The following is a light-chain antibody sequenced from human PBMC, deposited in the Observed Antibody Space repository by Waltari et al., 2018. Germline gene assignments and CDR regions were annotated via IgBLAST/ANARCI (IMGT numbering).Light chain of an antibody. J-gene: IGKJ2*01. CDR3: QQRSNWPSYT. Sequence: IVLTPSPATLSSSPGERATLSCRASQHDSRYLSWYQQKPGQAPRLLIYDASNRATGSPARFSGSGSGTDFTLTISSLEPEDFAVYYCQQRSNWPSYTFGQGTKLEIK. CDR1: QHDSRY. V-gene: IGKV3-11*01. CDR2: DAS.